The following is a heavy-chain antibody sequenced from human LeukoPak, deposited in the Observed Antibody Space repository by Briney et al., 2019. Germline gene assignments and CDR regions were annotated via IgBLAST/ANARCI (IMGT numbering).Heavy chain of an antibody. J-gene: IGHJ4*02. CDR1: GGSISSYY. CDR2: ISHSGST. CDR3: ARGNRAPY. D-gene: IGHD3-10*01. V-gene: IGHV4-34*01. Sequence: PSETLSLTCTVSGGSISSYYWSWIRQPPGKGLEWIGEISHSGSTNYNPSLKSRVTTSVDKSENQFSLKLSSVTAADTAVYYCARGNRAPYWGRGTLVTVSS.